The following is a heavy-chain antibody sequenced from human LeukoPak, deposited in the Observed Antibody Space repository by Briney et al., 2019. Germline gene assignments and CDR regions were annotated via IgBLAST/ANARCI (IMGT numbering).Heavy chain of an antibody. CDR2: IKQDGSEK. CDR3: LSPLIVVVPAAISGGSGYDAFDI. V-gene: IGHV3-7*01. Sequence: PGGSLRLSCAASGFTFSSYWMSWVRQAPGKGLEWVANIKQDGSEKYYVDSVKGRFTISRDNAKNSLYLQMNSLRAEDTAVYYCLSPLIVVVPAAISGGSGYDAFDIWGQGTMVTVSS. J-gene: IGHJ3*02. CDR1: GFTFSSYW. D-gene: IGHD2-2*02.